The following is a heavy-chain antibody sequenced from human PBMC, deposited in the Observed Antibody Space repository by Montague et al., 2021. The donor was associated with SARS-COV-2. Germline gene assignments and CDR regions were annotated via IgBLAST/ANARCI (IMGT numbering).Heavy chain of an antibody. V-gene: IGHV4-39*02. CDR2: ISYSGST. Sequence: SETLSLTCTVSAGSISINSYYWAWIRQPPGKGLEWIGSISYSGSTYFNPSLESRLTMSVDTSKNHFSLKLSSVTAADTAVYYCARLWDFYGSGSYKNSWFDPWGQGTRVTVSS. CDR1: AGSISINSYY. J-gene: IGHJ5*02. CDR3: ARLWDFYGSGSYKNSWFDP. D-gene: IGHD3-10*01.